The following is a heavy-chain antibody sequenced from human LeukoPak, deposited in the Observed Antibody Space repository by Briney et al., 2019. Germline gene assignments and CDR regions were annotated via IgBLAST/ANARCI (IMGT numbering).Heavy chain of an antibody. D-gene: IGHD6-19*01. V-gene: IGHV3-7*03. Sequence: PGGSLRLSCAASGFTFSSSAMSWVRQAPGKGLEWVANIKQDGSEKYYVDSVKGRFTISRDNAKNSLYLQMNSLRAEDTAVYYCARDMRLEQWLVSYYYYGMDVWGQGTTVTVSS. CDR2: IKQDGSEK. J-gene: IGHJ6*02. CDR3: ARDMRLEQWLVSYYYYGMDV. CDR1: GFTFSSSA.